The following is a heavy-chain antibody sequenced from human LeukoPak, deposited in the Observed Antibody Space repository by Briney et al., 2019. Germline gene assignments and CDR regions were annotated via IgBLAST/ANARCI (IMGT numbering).Heavy chain of an antibody. J-gene: IGHJ3*01. CDR3: ARDFVGGSYYP. Sequence: GASVKVSCKASGYTFTSYGISWVRQAPGQGLEWMGWISAYNGNTSYAQKLKGRGTITTDTSTSTTYMGIRSLRYDDTAVYYCARDFVGGSYYPWGQGTMVTVSS. CDR2: ISAYNGNT. CDR1: GYTFTSYG. D-gene: IGHD1-26*01. V-gene: IGHV1-18*01.